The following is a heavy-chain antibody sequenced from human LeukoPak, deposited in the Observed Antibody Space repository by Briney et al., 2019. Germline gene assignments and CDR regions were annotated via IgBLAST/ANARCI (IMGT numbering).Heavy chain of an antibody. Sequence: QSGGSLRLSCAASGFTFSYYWMSWVRQAPGKGLEWVAKIKQDGSEKYYVDSLKGRFTISRDNAKNSLYLQMSSLRAEDTAVYYCARGYCSGGSCSKYDYWGQGTLVTVSS. D-gene: IGHD2-15*01. V-gene: IGHV3-7*01. CDR2: IKQDGSEK. CDR1: GFTFSYYW. J-gene: IGHJ4*02. CDR3: ARGYCSGGSCSKYDY.